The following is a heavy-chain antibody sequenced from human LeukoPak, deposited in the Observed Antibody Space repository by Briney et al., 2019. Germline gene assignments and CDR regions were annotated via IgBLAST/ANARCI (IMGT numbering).Heavy chain of an antibody. CDR1: EFTFSSYA. V-gene: IGHV3-21*01. CDR3: ARDSLTMIVGRQKRGLDY. CDR2: ISSGSSAI. J-gene: IGHJ4*02. D-gene: IGHD3-22*01. Sequence: GGSLRLSCAASEFTFSSYAMTWVRQAPGKGLEWVSIISSGSSAIFSADALKGRFTISRDNAKNSLYLQMNSLRAEDTAVYYCARDSLTMIVGRQKRGLDYWGQGALVTVSS.